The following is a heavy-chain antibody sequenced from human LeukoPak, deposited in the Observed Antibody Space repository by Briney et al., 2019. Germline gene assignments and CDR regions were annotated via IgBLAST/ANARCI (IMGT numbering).Heavy chain of an antibody. CDR1: GYTFTSYG. Sequence: GASVKVSCKASGYTFTSYGISWVRHAPGQGLEWMGWISAYNGNTNYAQKLQGRVTMTTDTSTSTAYMELRSLRSDDTAVYYCASGYGVEYYYYGMDVWGQGTTVTVSS. D-gene: IGHD3-3*01. V-gene: IGHV1-18*01. CDR2: ISAYNGNT. CDR3: ASGYGVEYYYYGMDV. J-gene: IGHJ6*02.